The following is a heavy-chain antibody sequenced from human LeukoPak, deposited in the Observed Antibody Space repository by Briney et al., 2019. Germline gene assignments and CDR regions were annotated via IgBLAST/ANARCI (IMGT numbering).Heavy chain of an antibody. Sequence: GASVKVSCKASGYTFTGYYMHWVRQAPGQGLEWMGWINPNSGGTNYAQKLQGRVTMTTDTSTSTAYMELRSLRSDDTAVYYCARADYGDYGRFDPWGQGTLVTVSS. D-gene: IGHD4-17*01. CDR1: GYTFTGYY. CDR2: INPNSGGT. J-gene: IGHJ5*02. V-gene: IGHV1-2*02. CDR3: ARADYGDYGRFDP.